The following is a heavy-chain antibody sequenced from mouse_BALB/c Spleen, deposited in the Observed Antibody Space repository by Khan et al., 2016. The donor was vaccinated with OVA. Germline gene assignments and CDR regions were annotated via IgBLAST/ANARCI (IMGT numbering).Heavy chain of an antibody. Sequence: QVQLKQSGAELARPGASVKMSCTASGYTFTSYTIHWIKERPGQGLEWIGYINPSNGYTNYNQKFKDKATLTTDKSSTTAYLQLSSLTSDDSAVYNLVRDVAYHRNDGWFAYWGQGTLVTVSA. D-gene: IGHD2-14*01. V-gene: IGHV1-4*01. CDR1: GYTFTSYT. CDR2: INPSNGYT. J-gene: IGHJ3*01. CDR3: VRDVAYHRNDGWFAY.